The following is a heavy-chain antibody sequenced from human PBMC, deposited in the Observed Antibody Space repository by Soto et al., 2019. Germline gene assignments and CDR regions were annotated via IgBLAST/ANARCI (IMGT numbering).Heavy chain of an antibody. CDR2: ISGSGGST. J-gene: IGHJ4*02. Sequence: GGSLRLSCAASGFTFSSYAMSWVRQAPGKGLEWVSAISGSGGSTYYADSVKGRFTISRDNSKNTLYLQMNSLRAEDTAVYYCAKEGGQLSIAVAGTMLYWGQGTLVTVSS. CDR3: AKEGGQLSIAVAGTMLY. V-gene: IGHV3-23*01. D-gene: IGHD6-19*01. CDR1: GFTFSSYA.